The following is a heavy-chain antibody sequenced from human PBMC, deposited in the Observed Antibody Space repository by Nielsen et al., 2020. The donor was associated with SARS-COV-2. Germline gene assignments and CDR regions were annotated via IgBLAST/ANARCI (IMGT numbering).Heavy chain of an antibody. J-gene: IGHJ4*02. D-gene: IGHD7-27*01. CDR1: GFTFSDYA. CDR3: AKARGNWGDSFDY. Sequence: GESLKISCAASGFTFSDYAMAWVRQAPGKGLEWVSVIKTSGGSTYYADSVKGRCTISRDNSKNTLYLQMNSLRVEDTAVYYCAKARGNWGDSFDYWGQGSLVTVSS. CDR2: IKTSGGST. V-gene: IGHV3-23*01.